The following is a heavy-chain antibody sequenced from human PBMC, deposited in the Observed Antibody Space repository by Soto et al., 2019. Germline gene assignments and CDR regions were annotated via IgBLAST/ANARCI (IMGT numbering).Heavy chain of an antibody. D-gene: IGHD6-19*01. V-gene: IGHV3-23*01. CDR3: ARRSSGWYFDY. Sequence: EVQLLESGGGLVQPGGSLRLSCAASGFTFSSYAMSWVRQAPGKGLEWVSAISGSGGSTYYADSVKGRFTISRDNSKNTLYMQMNRLRAEDTAVYYCARRSSGWYFDYWGQGTLVTVSS. J-gene: IGHJ4*02. CDR1: GFTFSSYA. CDR2: ISGSGGST.